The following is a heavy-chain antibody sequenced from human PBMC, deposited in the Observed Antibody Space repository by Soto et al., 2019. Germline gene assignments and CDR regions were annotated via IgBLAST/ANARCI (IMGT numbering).Heavy chain of an antibody. D-gene: IGHD2-2*01. CDR2: IIPIFGTA. CDR1: GATFSSFV. CDR3: ARHVPAAGYYYGMDV. J-gene: IGHJ6*02. V-gene: IGHV1-69*12. Sequence: QVPLVQSGAEGKNLGSSWKASSRASGATFSSFVLSWCRQAPGQGFDWMGGIIPIFGTANYAQKFQGRVTITADESTSTAYMELSSLRSEDTAVYYCARHVPAAGYYYGMDVWGQGTTVTVSS.